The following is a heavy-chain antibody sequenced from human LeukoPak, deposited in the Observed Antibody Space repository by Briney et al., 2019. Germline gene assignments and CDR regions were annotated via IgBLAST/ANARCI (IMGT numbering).Heavy chain of an antibody. Sequence: GASVKVSCKASGYTLTSYGISWVRQAPGQGLEWMGWISAYNGNTNYAQKLQGRVTMTTDTSTSTAYMELRSLRSDDTAVYYCARQMATIYYYGMDVWGQGTTVTVSS. CDR2: ISAYNGNT. V-gene: IGHV1-18*01. CDR1: GYTLTSYG. D-gene: IGHD5-12*01. J-gene: IGHJ6*02. CDR3: ARQMATIYYYGMDV.